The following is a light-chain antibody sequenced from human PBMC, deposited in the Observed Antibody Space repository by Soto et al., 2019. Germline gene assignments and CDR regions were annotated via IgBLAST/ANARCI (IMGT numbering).Light chain of an antibody. CDR2: DAS. CDR1: QSISSW. CDR3: QQYNSYWT. J-gene: IGKJ1*01. V-gene: IGKV1-5*01. Sequence: DIQMTQSPSPLSASVGDRVTITCRASQSISSWLAWYQQKPGKAPKLLIYDASSLESGGPSRFSGSGSGTEFTPTISSLQPEDFATYYCQQYNSYWTFGQGTKVEIK.